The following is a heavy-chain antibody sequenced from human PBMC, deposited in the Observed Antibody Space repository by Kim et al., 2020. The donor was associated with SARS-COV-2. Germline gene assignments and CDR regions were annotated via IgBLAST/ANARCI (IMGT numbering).Heavy chain of an antibody. CDR1: GFTVSSNY. CDR2: MYSGGTT. CDR3: ARYYDSSGYYPGAFDI. J-gene: IGHJ3*02. D-gene: IGHD3-22*01. V-gene: IGHV3-53*01. Sequence: GGSLRLSCAASGFTVSSNYMNWVRQAPGKGLEWVSIMYSGGTTQYADSVKGRFTISRDHSRNTLFLQMNSLRAEDTAVYYCARYYDSSGYYPGAFDILG.